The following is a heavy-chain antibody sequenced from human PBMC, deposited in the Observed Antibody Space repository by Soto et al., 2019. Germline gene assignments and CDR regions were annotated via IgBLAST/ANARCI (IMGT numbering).Heavy chain of an antibody. V-gene: IGHV3-30-3*01. CDR3: ARDSRGFDY. Sequence: QVQLVESGGGVVQPGRSLRLSCAASGFTFSSYAKHWVRQAPGKGLEWVAVISYDGSNKYYADSVKGRFTISRDNSKNTLYLQMNSLRAEDTAVYYCARDSRGFDYWGQGTLVTVSS. CDR1: GFTFSSYA. J-gene: IGHJ4*02. CDR2: ISYDGSNK.